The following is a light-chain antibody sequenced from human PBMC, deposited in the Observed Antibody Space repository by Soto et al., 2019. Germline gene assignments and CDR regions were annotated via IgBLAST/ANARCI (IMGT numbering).Light chain of an antibody. J-gene: IGKJ1*01. CDR3: RHYGT. Sequence: EGMLSLSPGTLSLSPGESATLSCRASQSVSSRYLAWYQQELGQAPRRLIYGASSRATGIPDRCSGSGSGTDFTLTISRLEPEDFAVYFCRHYGTFGQGTKVDI. CDR1: QSVSSRY. CDR2: GAS. V-gene: IGKV3-20*01.